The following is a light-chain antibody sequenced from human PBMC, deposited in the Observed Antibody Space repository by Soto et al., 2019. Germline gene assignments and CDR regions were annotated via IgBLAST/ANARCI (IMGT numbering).Light chain of an antibody. CDR1: SSDVGGYNY. V-gene: IGLV2-14*01. Sequence: QSALTQPASVSGSPGQSITISCTGTSSDVGGYNYVSWYQKHPGKAPKLMIYAVSNRPSGVSNRFSGSKSGNTAPLTISGLQAEDDADYYCISYTSSDTLVFGGGTKLTVL. CDR2: AVS. J-gene: IGLJ2*01. CDR3: ISYTSSDTLV.